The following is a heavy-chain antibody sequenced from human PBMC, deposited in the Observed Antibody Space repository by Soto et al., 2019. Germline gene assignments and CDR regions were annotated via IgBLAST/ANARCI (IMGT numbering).Heavy chain of an antibody. D-gene: IGHD3-16*01. CDR1: GGTFSSYA. CDR3: AREGGEWSSPHGGGAFDI. CDR2: IIPIFGTA. V-gene: IGHV1-69*12. Sequence: QVQLVQSGAEVKKPGSSVKVSCKASGGTFSSYAISWVRQAPGQGLEWMGGIIPIFGTANYAQKFQGRVTITADESTSTAYMELSSLRSEDTAVYYCAREGGEWSSPHGGGAFDIWGQGTMVTVSS. J-gene: IGHJ3*02.